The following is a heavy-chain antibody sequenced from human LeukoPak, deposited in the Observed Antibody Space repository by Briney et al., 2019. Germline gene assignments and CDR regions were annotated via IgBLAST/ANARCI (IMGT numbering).Heavy chain of an antibody. D-gene: IGHD3-22*01. CDR1: GFTFSSYS. CDR2: IYSGGST. CDR3: ARGAYDSSPEVVDY. J-gene: IGHJ4*02. V-gene: IGHV3-53*01. Sequence: PGGSLRLSCAASGFTFSSYSINWVRQAPGKGLEWVSVIYSGGSTYYADSVKGRFTISRDNSKNTLYLQMNSLRAEDTAVYYCARGAYDSSPEVVDYWGQGTLVTVSS.